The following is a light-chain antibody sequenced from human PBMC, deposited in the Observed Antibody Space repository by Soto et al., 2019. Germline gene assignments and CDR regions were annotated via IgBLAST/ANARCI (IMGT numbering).Light chain of an antibody. CDR3: QNYDSISSTT. J-gene: IGKJ1*01. CDR1: QSFTKW. CDR2: EAS. V-gene: IGKV1-5*03. Sequence: DIQITHSPSTLAANVGDRVTITCRASQSFTKWLAWYQQKPGKAPQLLSYEASRLKSGVPSRFSGSESGAGSPPTTSTLPPDVFATYSCQNYDSISSTTFGQGTKVDIK.